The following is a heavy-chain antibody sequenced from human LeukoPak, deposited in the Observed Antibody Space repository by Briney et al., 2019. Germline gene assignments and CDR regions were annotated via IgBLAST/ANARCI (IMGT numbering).Heavy chain of an antibody. CDR3: AKDRRPIAAAGIGWFDP. J-gene: IGHJ5*02. D-gene: IGHD6-13*01. CDR1: GFTFSSYG. Sequence: GRSLRLSCAASGFTFSSYGMHWVRQAPGKGLEWVAFISYDGSNKYYADSVKGRFTISRDNSKNTLYLQMNSLRAEDTAVYYCAKDRRPIAAAGIGWFDPWGQGTLVTVSS. V-gene: IGHV3-30*18. CDR2: ISYDGSNK.